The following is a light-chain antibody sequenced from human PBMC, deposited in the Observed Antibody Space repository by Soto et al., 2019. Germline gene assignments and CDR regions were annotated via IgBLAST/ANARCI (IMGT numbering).Light chain of an antibody. CDR1: SGHSNYA. CDR3: QTWGTDTNVV. CDR2: LNSDGSH. V-gene: IGLV4-69*01. J-gene: IGLJ2*01. Sequence: QSVLTQPPSASASLGASVKFTCTLSSGHSNYAIAWYQQQPEKGPRYLMKLNSDGSHTKGDGIPDRFSGSSSGAERYLTISSLQSEDEADYYCQTWGTDTNVVFGGGTKVTVL.